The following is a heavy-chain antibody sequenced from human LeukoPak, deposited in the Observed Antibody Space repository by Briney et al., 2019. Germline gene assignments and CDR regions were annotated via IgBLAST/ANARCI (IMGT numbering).Heavy chain of an antibody. V-gene: IGHV3-23*01. Sequence: GGSLRLSCAASGFTFSFYTMSWVRQAPGKGLEWVSGSSSIGGRTYYADSVKGRFTVTRDNSRNTLHLQMNSLRVEDTGVYYCAKDDAWGRFYHWGQGTLVTVSS. CDR1: GFTFSFYT. CDR3: AKDDAWGRFYH. D-gene: IGHD3-16*01. J-gene: IGHJ1*01. CDR2: SSSIGGRT.